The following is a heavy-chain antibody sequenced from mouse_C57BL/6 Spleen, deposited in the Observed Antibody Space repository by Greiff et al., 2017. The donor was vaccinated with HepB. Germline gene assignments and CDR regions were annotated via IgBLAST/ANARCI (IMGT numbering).Heavy chain of an antibody. V-gene: IGHV3-6*01. J-gene: IGHJ3*01. CDR2: ISYDGSN. Sequence: EVQLVESGPGLVKPSQSLSLTCSVTGYSITSGYYWNWIRQFPGNKLEWMGYISYDGSNNYNPSLKNRISITRDTSKNQFFLKLNSVTTEDTATYYCARTYYYGSGPWFAYWGQGTLVTVSA. D-gene: IGHD1-1*01. CDR1: GYSITSGYY. CDR3: ARTYYYGSGPWFAY.